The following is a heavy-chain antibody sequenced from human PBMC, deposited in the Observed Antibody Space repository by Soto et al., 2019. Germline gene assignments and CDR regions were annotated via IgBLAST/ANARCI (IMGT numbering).Heavy chain of an antibody. CDR2: IVTFTGTT. CDR3: STLPHSGSYFKFDY. CDR1: GGTFTTYA. Sequence: QVQLVQSGSEVKKPGSSVKVSCKASGGTFTTYAFNWVRQAPGQGLEWMGGIVTFTGTTKYAQNFQGRVTITSDKSTSTTYMDLSSLTSGDTAMYYCSTLPHSGSYFKFDYWGQGTLVTVSS. J-gene: IGHJ4*02. D-gene: IGHD3-22*01. V-gene: IGHV1-69*06.